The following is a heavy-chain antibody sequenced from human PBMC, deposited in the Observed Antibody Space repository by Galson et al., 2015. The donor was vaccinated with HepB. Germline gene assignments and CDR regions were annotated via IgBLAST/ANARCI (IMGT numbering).Heavy chain of an antibody. V-gene: IGHV1-18*01. J-gene: IGHJ6*02. CDR1: GYTFTSYG. D-gene: IGHD2-2*01. CDR3: ASGRTSCYAGRGRCGTGSESYGMDV. Sequence: SVKVSCKASGYTFTSYGISWVRQAPGQGLEWMGWISAYNGNTNYAQKLQGRVTMTTDTSTSTAYMELRSLRSDDTAVYYCASGRTSCYAGRGRCGTGSESYGMDVWGQGTTVTVSS. CDR2: ISAYNGNT.